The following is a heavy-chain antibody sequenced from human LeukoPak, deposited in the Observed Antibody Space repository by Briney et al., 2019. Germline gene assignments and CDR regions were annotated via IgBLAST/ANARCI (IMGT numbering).Heavy chain of an antibody. V-gene: IGHV3-21*01. Sequence: PGGSLRLSCAASGFTFSSYSMNWVRQAPGKGLEWVSSISSSSSYIYYADSVKGRFTISRDNAKNSLYLQMNSLRAEDTAVYYCASDYYGSGSIFDYWGQRTLVTVSS. CDR1: GFTFSSYS. CDR2: ISSSSSYI. J-gene: IGHJ4*02. CDR3: ASDYYGSGSIFDY. D-gene: IGHD3-10*01.